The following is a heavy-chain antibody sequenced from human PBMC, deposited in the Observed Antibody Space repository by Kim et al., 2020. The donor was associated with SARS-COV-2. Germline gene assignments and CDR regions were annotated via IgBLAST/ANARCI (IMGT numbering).Heavy chain of an antibody. CDR2: ISSSSSYI. V-gene: IGHV3-21*01. Sequence: GGSLRLSCAASGFTFSSYSMNWVRQAPGKGLEWVSSISSSSSYIYYADSVKGRFTISRDNAKNSLYLQMNSLRAEDTAVYYCARALNSNILTGYYKAPDAFDIWGQGTMVTVSS. CDR3: ARALNSNILTGYYKAPDAFDI. CDR1: GFTFSSYS. J-gene: IGHJ3*02. D-gene: IGHD3-9*01.